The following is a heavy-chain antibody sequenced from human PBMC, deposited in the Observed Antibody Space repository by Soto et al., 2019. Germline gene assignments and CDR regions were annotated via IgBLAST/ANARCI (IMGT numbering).Heavy chain of an antibody. CDR2: IYYSGST. J-gene: IGHJ6*02. CDR3: ARATMVRGVIIRNYYYYGMDV. CDR1: GGSISSSSYY. Sequence: PSETLSLTCTVSGGSISSSSYYWGWIRQPPGKGLEWIGSIYYSGSTYYNPSLKSRVTISVDTSKNQFSLKLSSVTAADTAVYYCARATMVRGVIIRNYYYYGMDVWGQGTTVTVSS. D-gene: IGHD3-10*01. V-gene: IGHV4-39*01.